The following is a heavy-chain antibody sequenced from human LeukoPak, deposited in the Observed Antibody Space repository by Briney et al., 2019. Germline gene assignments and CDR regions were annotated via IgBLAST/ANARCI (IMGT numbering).Heavy chain of an antibody. CDR1: GYTFTSYG. CDR3: ARTTMIVVVHYAFDI. CDR2: IGAYNGNT. J-gene: IGHJ3*02. V-gene: IGHV1-18*01. D-gene: IGHD3-22*01. Sequence: ASVKVSCKASGYTFTSYGISWVRQAPGQGLEWMGWIGAYNGNTNYAQKLQGRVTMTTDTSTSTADMELRSLRSDDTAVYYCARTTMIVVVHYAFDIWGQGTMVTVSS.